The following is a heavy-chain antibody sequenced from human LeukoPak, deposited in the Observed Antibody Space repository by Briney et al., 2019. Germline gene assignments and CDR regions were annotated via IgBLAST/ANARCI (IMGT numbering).Heavy chain of an antibody. Sequence: SVKVSCKASGGTFSSYANSWVRQAPGQGLEWMGRIIPILGIANYAQKFQGRVTITADKSTSTAYMELSSLRSEDTAVYYCASLAVTRGFDYWGQGTLVTVSS. J-gene: IGHJ4*02. D-gene: IGHD4-17*01. CDR1: GGTFSSYA. CDR2: IIPILGIA. V-gene: IGHV1-69*04. CDR3: ASLAVTRGFDY.